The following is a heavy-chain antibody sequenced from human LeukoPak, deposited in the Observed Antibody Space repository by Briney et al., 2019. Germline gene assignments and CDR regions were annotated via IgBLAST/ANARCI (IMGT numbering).Heavy chain of an antibody. CDR3: ARGRYCSGGSCLARDYYYMDV. D-gene: IGHD2-15*01. V-gene: IGHV4-61*02. Sequence: SETLSLTCTVSGGSISSGSYCWSWIRQPAGKGLEWIGRIYTSGSTNYNPSLKSRVTISVDTSKNQFSLKLSSVTAADTAVYYCARGRYCSGGSCLARDYYYMDVWGKGTTVTISS. CDR2: IYTSGST. CDR1: GGSISSGSYC. J-gene: IGHJ6*03.